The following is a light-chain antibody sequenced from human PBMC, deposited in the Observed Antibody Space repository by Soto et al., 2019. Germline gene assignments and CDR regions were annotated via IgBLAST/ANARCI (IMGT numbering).Light chain of an antibody. Sequence: QSVLTQPRSVSGSPGQSVTISCTGTSSVVGGYNYVSWYQQHPGKAPKVMIYDVSERPSGVPDRFSGSKSGNTASLTISGLQAEDEADYYCCSYAGSPRYVLGTGTKVTVL. CDR2: DVS. CDR1: SSVVGGYNY. CDR3: CSYAGSPRYV. J-gene: IGLJ1*01. V-gene: IGLV2-11*01.